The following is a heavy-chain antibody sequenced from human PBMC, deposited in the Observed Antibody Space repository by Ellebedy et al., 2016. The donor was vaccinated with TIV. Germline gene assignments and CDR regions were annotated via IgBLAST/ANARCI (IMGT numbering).Heavy chain of an antibody. CDR3: ARELRDFWSGYSYYYYYYMDV. Sequence: SETLSLXCTVSGGSISSYYWSWIRQPPGKGLEWIGYIYYSGSTNYNPSLKSRVTISVDTSKNQFSLKLSSVTAADTAVYYCARELRDFWSGYSYYYYYYMDVWGKGTTVTVSS. CDR2: IYYSGST. V-gene: IGHV4-59*13. CDR1: GGSISSYY. D-gene: IGHD3-3*01. J-gene: IGHJ6*03.